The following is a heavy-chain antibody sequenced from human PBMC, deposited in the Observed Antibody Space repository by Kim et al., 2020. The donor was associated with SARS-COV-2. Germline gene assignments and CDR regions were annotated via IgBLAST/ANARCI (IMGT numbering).Heavy chain of an antibody. D-gene: IGHD1-26*01. CDR1: GASITSSNW. CDR2: IYHSGTT. Sequence: SETLSLTCAVSGASITSSNWWTWVRQPPGMAPEGIGEIYHSGTTYYNPSLKSRVAISVDKSNNQFSLRLTSVTVADTAVYYCARVLGGGSGTCCYLISWG. V-gene: IGHV4-4*02. CDR3: ARVLGGGSGTCCYLIS. J-gene: IGHJ5*01.